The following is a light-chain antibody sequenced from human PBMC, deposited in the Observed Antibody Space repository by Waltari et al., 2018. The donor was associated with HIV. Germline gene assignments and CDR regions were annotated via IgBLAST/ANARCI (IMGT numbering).Light chain of an antibody. CDR1: RSNIGTNV. J-gene: IGLJ2*01. Sequence: TISCSGRRSNIGTNVVNWYQQLPGSAPKLLISYNNQRPSGVPDRFSGSKSGTSASLAISGPQSEDEADYYCAAWDDNLNGLFGGGTKLTVL. CDR3: AAWDDNLNGL. V-gene: IGLV1-44*01. CDR2: YNN.